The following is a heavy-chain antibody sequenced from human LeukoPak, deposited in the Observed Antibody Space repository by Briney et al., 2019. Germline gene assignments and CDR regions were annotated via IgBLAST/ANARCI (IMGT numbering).Heavy chain of an antibody. Sequence: SETLSLTCTVSGDSISTSNSYWGWIRQPPWKGLEWIGSIYYSGSTYYNPSLKSRVTISVDTSKNQFSLKLSSVTAADTAVYYCARDLLLLWFGELISRGYFDYWGQGTLVTVSS. D-gene: IGHD3-10*01. CDR2: IYYSGST. CDR3: ARDLLLLWFGELISRGYFDY. V-gene: IGHV4-39*07. CDR1: GDSISTSNSY. J-gene: IGHJ4*02.